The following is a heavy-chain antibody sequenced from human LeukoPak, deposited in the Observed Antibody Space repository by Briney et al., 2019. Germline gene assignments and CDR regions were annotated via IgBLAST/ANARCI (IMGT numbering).Heavy chain of an antibody. CDR3: ARSSSVTSVLDY. V-gene: IGHV3-9*01. J-gene: IGHJ4*02. D-gene: IGHD6-13*01. CDR1: GFTFDDYA. CDR2: ISWNSGSI. Sequence: PGGSLRLSCAASGFTFDDYAMHWVRQAPGKGLEWVSGISWNSGSIGYADSVKGRFTISRDNAKNSLYLQMNSLRAEDTAVYYCARSSSVTSVLDYWGQGTLVTVSS.